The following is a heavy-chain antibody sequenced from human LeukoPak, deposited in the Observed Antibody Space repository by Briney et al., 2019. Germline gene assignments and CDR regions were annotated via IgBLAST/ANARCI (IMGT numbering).Heavy chain of an antibody. Sequence: GGSLRLSCAASGFTFSSYWMSWVRQAPGKGLEWVANIKQDGSEKYYVDSVKGRFTISRDNAKNSLYLQMNSLRAEDTAVYYCASDLVGYYYGSGSYYKKGYFDYWGQGTLVTVSS. CDR2: IKQDGSEK. CDR3: ASDLVGYYYGSGSYYKKGYFDY. CDR1: GFTFSSYW. J-gene: IGHJ4*02. D-gene: IGHD3-10*01. V-gene: IGHV3-7*03.